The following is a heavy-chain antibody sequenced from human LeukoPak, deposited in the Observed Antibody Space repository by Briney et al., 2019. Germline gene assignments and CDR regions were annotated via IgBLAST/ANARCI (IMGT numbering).Heavy chain of an antibody. CDR1: GFTFRSYA. V-gene: IGHV3-23*01. CDR3: ASYDSSGYYHYFDY. D-gene: IGHD3-22*01. CDR2: ISGSGGST. J-gene: IGHJ4*02. Sequence: GGSLRLSCAASGFTFRSYAMSWVRQAPGKGLEWVSAISGSGGSTYYAGSVKGRFTISRDNSKNTLYLQMNSLRAADTAVYYCASYDSSGYYHYFDYWGQGTLVTVSS.